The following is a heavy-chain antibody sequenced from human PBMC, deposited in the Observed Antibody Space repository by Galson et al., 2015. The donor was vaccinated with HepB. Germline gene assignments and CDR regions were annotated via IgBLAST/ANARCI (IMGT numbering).Heavy chain of an antibody. Sequence: SLRLSCAASGFTFSSYKMNWVRQAPGKGLEWISYISTTSDNKFSADSVKGRFIISRDNAKNLLYLQINSLRAEDTAVYYCMRIPLSWSYLYFDYWGQGSLVTVSS. J-gene: IGHJ4*02. CDR1: GFTFSSYK. CDR3: MRIPLSWSYLYFDY. V-gene: IGHV3-48*01. CDR2: ISTTSDNK. D-gene: IGHD1-26*01.